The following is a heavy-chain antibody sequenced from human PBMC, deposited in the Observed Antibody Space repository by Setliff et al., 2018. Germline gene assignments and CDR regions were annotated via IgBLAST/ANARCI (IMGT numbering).Heavy chain of an antibody. V-gene: IGHV1-2*02. J-gene: IGHJ5*02. CDR3: AKTKGFGDGWFDP. Sequence: SFNFSFNTSSYIFIIYYIHCFRHSPGQGLEWMGWINTNNGGTKYAQTFQGRVTMTRDTSITTAYMELSRLTSDDTAVYYCAKTKGFGDGWFDPWGQGTLVKVSA. D-gene: IGHD3-10*01. CDR1: SYIFIIYY. CDR2: INTNNGGT.